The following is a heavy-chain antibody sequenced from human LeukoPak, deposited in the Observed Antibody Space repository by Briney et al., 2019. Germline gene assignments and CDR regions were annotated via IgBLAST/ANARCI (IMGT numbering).Heavy chain of an antibody. D-gene: IGHD4-23*01. J-gene: IGHJ4*02. CDR3: ARNGGNSDFDY. CDR1: GGSISSSSGNC. Sequence: KRSETLSLTCAVSGGSISSSSGNCWTWVRQPPGKGLEWIGEIYHSGSTNYNPSLKSRVTMLLDKSKNQFSLKLSSVTAADTAVYYCARNGGNSDFDYWGQGTLVTVSS. CDR2: IYHSGST. V-gene: IGHV4-4*02.